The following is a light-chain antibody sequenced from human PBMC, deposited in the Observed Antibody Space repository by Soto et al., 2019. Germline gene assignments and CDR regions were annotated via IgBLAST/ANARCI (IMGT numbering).Light chain of an antibody. Sequence: EIVMTQSPATLSVSPGKRATLSCRASQSVSSNLAWYQQKPGQAPRLLIYGASSKATGIPDRFSGSGSGTDFTLTISRLEPEDFAIYYCQQYGSSRTFGQGTKVDIK. CDR3: QQYGSSRT. V-gene: IGKV3-20*01. CDR2: GAS. CDR1: QSVSSN. J-gene: IGKJ1*01.